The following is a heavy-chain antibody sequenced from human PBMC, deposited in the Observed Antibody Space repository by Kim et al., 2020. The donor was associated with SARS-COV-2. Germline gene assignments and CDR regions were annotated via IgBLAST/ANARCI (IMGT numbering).Heavy chain of an antibody. V-gene: IGHV3-53*01. CDR2: IYSGGST. D-gene: IGHD3-10*01. Sequence: GGSLRLSCAASGFTVSINYMSWVRQAPGKGREWVSVIYSGGSTYYADSVKGRFTISRDNSKNTLYLQMNSLRAEDTAVYYCARGLTMVRGVPHWGQGTLVTVSS. J-gene: IGHJ4*02. CDR1: GFTVSINY. CDR3: ARGLTMVRGVPH.